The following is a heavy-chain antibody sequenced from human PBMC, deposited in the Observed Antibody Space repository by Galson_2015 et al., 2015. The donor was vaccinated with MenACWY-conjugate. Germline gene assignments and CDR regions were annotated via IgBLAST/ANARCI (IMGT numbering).Heavy chain of an antibody. Sequence: SETLSLTCTVSGGSISSSSYYWGWIRQPPGKGLEWIGSIYYSGITYYNPSLKSRVTISVDTSKNQFSLKLSSVTAADTAVYYCANFRRYNYGDYDNIWGQGTLVTVSP. D-gene: IGHD4-17*01. CDR3: ANFRRYNYGDYDNI. V-gene: IGHV4-39*01. CDR2: IYYSGIT. CDR1: GGSISSSSYY. J-gene: IGHJ4*02.